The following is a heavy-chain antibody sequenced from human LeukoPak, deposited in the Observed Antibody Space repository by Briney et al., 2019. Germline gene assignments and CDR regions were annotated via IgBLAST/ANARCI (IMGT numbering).Heavy chain of an antibody. CDR3: ARVVGATREGYYYYYYMDV. Sequence: GASVKVSCKASGYTFTSYDINWVRQATGQGLEWMGWMNPNSGNTGYAQKFQGRVTMTRNTSISTAYMELSSLRSEDTAVYYCARVVGATREGYYYYYYMDVWDKGTTVTVSS. CDR1: GYTFTSYD. V-gene: IGHV1-8*01. D-gene: IGHD1-26*01. CDR2: MNPNSGNT. J-gene: IGHJ6*03.